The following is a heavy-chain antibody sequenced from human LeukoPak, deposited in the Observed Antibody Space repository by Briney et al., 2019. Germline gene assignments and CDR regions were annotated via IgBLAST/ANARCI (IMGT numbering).Heavy chain of an antibody. D-gene: IGHD3-10*01. CDR3: ARGPWPFTFDY. CDR1: GVTFTRYW. CDR2: IKQDGSEK. Sequence: GGSLRLSCAASGVTFTRYWMSWVRPAPRKGLEWVANIKQDGSEKYYVDSVKGRFTISRDNAKNSLYLQMNSLRAEDTAVYYCARGPWPFTFDYWGQGTLVTVSS. V-gene: IGHV3-7*01. J-gene: IGHJ4*02.